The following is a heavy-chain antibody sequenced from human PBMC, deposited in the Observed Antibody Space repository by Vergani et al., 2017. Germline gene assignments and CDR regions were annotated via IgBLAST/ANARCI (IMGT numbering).Heavy chain of an antibody. D-gene: IGHD3-3*01. CDR3: ARVNEYYDFWSGYYRPYYYYMDV. CDR2: INAGNGNT. V-gene: IGHV1-3*01. J-gene: IGHJ6*03. CDR1: GYTFTSYA. Sequence: QVQLVQSGAEVKKPGASVKVSCKASGYTFTSYAMHWVRQAPGQRLEWMGWINAGNGNTKYSQKFQGRVTITRDTSASTAYMELSSLRSEDTAVYYCARVNEYYDFWSGYYRPYYYYMDVWGKGTTVTVSS.